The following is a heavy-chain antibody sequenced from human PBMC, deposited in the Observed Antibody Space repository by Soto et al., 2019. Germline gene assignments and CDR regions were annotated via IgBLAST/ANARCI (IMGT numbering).Heavy chain of an antibody. CDR2: IWYDGSNK. V-gene: IGHV3-33*01. Sequence: QVQLVESGGGVVQPGRSLRLSCAASGFTFSSYGMHWVRQAPGKGLEWVAVIWYDGSNKYYADSVKGRFTISRDNSKNTLYLQMSSLRAEDTAVYYGASDHDFWSGYSYFFDYWCQGTLVTVSS. CDR1: GFTFSSYG. J-gene: IGHJ4*02. CDR3: ASDHDFWSGYSYFFDY. D-gene: IGHD3-3*01.